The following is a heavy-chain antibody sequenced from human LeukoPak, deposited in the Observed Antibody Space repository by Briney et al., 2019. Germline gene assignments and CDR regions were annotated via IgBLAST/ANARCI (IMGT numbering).Heavy chain of an antibody. V-gene: IGHV3-23*01. Sequence: GGSLRLSCEASGFTFQSYDMTWIRQAPGKGLEWVSLITGSGSHTFYADSVRGRFTVSRDNSKNTMFLQMNALRDEDTATYYCARRKFFRMGKKKEPNWFDSWGQGTLVTVSS. J-gene: IGHJ5*01. CDR3: ARRKFFRMGKKKEPNWFDS. CDR2: ITGSGSHT. CDR1: GFTFQSYD. D-gene: IGHD1-14*01.